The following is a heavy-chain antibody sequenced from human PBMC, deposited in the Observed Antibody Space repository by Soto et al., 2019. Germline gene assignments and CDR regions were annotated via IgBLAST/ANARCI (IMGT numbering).Heavy chain of an antibody. CDR2: IYHSGST. CDR3: ASKCYYRRMDV. V-gene: IGHV4-30-2*01. J-gene: IGHJ6*02. Sequence: SETLSLTWAVSGGSISRGGYSWSWIRQPPGKGLEWIGYIYHSGSTYYNPSLKSRVTISVDRSKNQFSLKLSSVTAADTALYYCASKCYYRRMDVWGPGPTVTVSS. D-gene: IGHD3-22*01. CDR1: GGSISRGGYS.